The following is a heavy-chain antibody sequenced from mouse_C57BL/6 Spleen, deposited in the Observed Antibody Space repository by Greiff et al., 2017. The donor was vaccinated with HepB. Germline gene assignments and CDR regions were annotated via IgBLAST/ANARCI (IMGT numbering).Heavy chain of an antibody. Sequence: EVKLEESGEGLVKPGGSLKLSCAASGFTFSSYAMSWVRQTPEKRLEWVAYISSGGDYIYYADTVKGRFTISRDNARNTLYLQMSSLKSEDTAMYYCTRGPWSFDYWGQGTTLTVSS. CDR2: ISSGGDYI. CDR1: GFTFSSYA. V-gene: IGHV5-9-1*02. CDR3: TRGPWSFDY. D-gene: IGHD1-1*02. J-gene: IGHJ2*01.